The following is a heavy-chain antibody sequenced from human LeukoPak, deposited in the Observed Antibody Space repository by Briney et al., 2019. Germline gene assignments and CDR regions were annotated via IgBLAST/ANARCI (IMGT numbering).Heavy chain of an antibody. V-gene: IGHV3-15*01. J-gene: IGHJ6*04. CDR2: IKSKTDGGTT. Sequence: GGSLRLSCAASGFTFSNAWMSWVRQAPGKGLEWVGRIKSKTDGGTTDYAAPVKGRFTISRDDSKNTLYLQMNSLKTEGTAVYYCTTGPGHYGMDVWGKGTTVTVSS. CDR3: TTGPGHYGMDV. D-gene: IGHD1-14*01. CDR1: GFTFSNAW.